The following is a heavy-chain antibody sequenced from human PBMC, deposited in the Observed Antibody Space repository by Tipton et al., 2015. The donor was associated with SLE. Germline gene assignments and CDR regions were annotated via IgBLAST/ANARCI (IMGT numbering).Heavy chain of an antibody. CDR1: GGSISSGSYY. CDR3: ARHRDYYDKSGFDY. J-gene: IGHJ4*02. V-gene: IGHV4-61*09. CDR2: IYTSGST. D-gene: IGHD3-22*01. Sequence: TLSLTCTVSGGSISSGSYYWSWIRQPAGKGLEWIGYIYTSGSTNYNPSLKSRVTISVDTSKNQFSLKLSSVTAADTAVYYCARHRDYYDKSGFDYWGQGTLVTVSS.